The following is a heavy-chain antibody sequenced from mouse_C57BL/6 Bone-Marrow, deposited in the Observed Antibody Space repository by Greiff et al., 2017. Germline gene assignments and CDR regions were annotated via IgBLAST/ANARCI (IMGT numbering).Heavy chain of an antibody. J-gene: IGHJ2*01. D-gene: IGHD3-3*01. Sequence: VQLQQPGAELVRPGTSVKLSCKASGYTFTSYLMHWVKQRPGQGLEWIGVIDPSDSYTNYNQKFKGKATLTVDTSSSTAYMQLSSLTSEDSAVYYCARWGWVNFDYWGQGTTLTVSS. CDR2: IDPSDSYT. CDR1: GYTFTSYL. CDR3: ARWGWVNFDY. V-gene: IGHV1-59*01.